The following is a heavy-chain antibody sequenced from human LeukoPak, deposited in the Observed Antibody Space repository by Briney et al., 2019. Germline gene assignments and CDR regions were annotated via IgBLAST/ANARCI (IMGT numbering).Heavy chain of an antibody. CDR3: ARDLDSGYGGFDY. V-gene: IGHV4-38-2*02. CDR1: GGSINSAYY. D-gene: IGHD5-12*01. J-gene: IGHJ4*02. Sequence: PSETLSLTCTVSGGSINSAYYWGWIRQPPGKGLEWIGSIYHSGSTYYNPSLKSRVTISVDTSKNQFSLKLSSVTAADTAVYYCARDLDSGYGGFDYWGQGTLVTVSS. CDR2: IYHSGST.